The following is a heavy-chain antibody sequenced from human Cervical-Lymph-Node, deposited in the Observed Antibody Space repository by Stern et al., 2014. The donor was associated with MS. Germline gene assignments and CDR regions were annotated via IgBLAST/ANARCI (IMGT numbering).Heavy chain of an antibody. Sequence: VQLVESGAEVKKPGASVKVSCKASGYSFTNYDINWVRQATGQGLEWMGWMHPNSNKTVYAQKFQDRVTMTRDTSLGTAYMELSSLTSEDTAVYYCARLRGYLVPAAHYYYYGMDVWGQGTTVTVSS. CDR1: GYSFTNYD. J-gene: IGHJ6*02. D-gene: IGHD2-2*01. V-gene: IGHV1-8*01. CDR3: ARLRGYLVPAAHYYYYGMDV. CDR2: MHPNSNKT.